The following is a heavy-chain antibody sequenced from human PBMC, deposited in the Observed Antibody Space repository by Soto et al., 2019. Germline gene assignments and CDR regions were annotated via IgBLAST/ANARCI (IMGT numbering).Heavy chain of an antibody. CDR2: IWYDGSNK. Sequence: QVQLVESGGGVVQPGRSLRLSCAASGFTFSSYGMHWVRQAPGKGLEWVAVIWYDGSNKYYADSVKGRFTISRDNSKNTLYLQMNSLRAEDTAVYYCARARGGAYFDYWGQGTLVTVSS. J-gene: IGHJ4*02. CDR1: GFTFSSYG. V-gene: IGHV3-33*01. D-gene: IGHD2-21*01. CDR3: ARARGGAYFDY.